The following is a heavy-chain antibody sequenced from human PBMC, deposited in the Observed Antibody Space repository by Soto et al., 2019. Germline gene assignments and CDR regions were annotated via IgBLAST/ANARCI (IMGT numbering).Heavy chain of an antibody. CDR2: IYHSGST. CDR1: GYSISSGYY. J-gene: IGHJ4*02. V-gene: IGHV4-38-2*01. Sequence: SETLSLTCAVSGYSISSGYYWGWIRQPPGKGLEWIGSIYHSGSTYYNPSLKSRVTISVDTSKNQFSLKLSSVTAADTAVYYCARSQKKHNFDYWGQGTLVTVS. CDR3: ARSQKKHNFDY.